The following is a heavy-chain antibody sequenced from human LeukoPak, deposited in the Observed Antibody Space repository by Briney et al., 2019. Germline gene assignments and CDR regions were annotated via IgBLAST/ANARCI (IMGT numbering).Heavy chain of an antibody. J-gene: IGHJ3*02. Sequence: GESRKISCKGSGYSFTSYWIGWVRQMPGKGLEWMGIIYPGDADTRYSPSFQGQVTISADKSISTAYLQWSSLKASDTAMYYCARHNTAMLYDAFDIWGQGTLVTVSS. CDR1: GYSFTSYW. V-gene: IGHV5-51*01. CDR3: ARHNTAMLYDAFDI. CDR2: IYPGDADT. D-gene: IGHD5-18*01.